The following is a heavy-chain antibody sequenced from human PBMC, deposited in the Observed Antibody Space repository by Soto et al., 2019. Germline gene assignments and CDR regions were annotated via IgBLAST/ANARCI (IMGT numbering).Heavy chain of an antibody. D-gene: IGHD3-10*01. Sequence: PGGSLRLSCAASGFRFSEYAMNWVRQAPGKGLEWVSRISSDGSSTSYADSVKGRFTISRDNAKNTLYLQMNSLRAEDTAVYYCARELLRVGSAFDIWGQGTMVTVSS. J-gene: IGHJ3*02. CDR2: ISSDGSST. V-gene: IGHV3-74*01. CDR3: ARELLRVGSAFDI. CDR1: GFRFSEYA.